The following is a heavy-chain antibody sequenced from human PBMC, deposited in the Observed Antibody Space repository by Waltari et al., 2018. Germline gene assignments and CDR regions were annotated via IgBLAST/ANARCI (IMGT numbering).Heavy chain of an antibody. CDR1: GFTFNSYA. Sequence: EVQLLESGGGLVQPGGSLRRSCAAYGFTFNSYAMSWVRQAPGKGLEWVSVIYSGASSTYYADSVKGRFTVSRDNSKNTLYLQMNSLRAEDTAVYYCAKTGSSTLYFDYWGQGTLVTVSS. J-gene: IGHJ4*02. V-gene: IGHV3-23*03. CDR2: IYSGASST. D-gene: IGHD6-6*01. CDR3: AKTGSSTLYFDY.